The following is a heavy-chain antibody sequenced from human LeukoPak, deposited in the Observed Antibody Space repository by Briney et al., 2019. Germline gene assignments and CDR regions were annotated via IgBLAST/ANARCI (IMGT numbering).Heavy chain of an antibody. V-gene: IGHV3-23*01. CDR3: ARPASRGVGRYFDL. J-gene: IGHJ2*01. D-gene: IGHD3-10*01. Sequence: GGSLRLSCAASGFTFSNYAMSWVRQAPAKGPEWVSALSGSGDNTYYADSVKGRFTISRDNSKNTLYLQMNSLIAEDTALYYCARPASRGVGRYFDLWGRGSLVTVSS. CDR2: LSGSGDNT. CDR1: GFTFSNYA.